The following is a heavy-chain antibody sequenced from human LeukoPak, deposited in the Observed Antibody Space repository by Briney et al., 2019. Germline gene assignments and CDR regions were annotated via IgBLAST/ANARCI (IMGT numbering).Heavy chain of an antibody. CDR3: ARGLLADPIRFDP. D-gene: IGHD3-3*01. CDR2: IIPIFGTA. V-gene: IGHV1-69*05. J-gene: IGHJ5*02. Sequence: SVKVSCKASGGTFSSYAISWVRQAPGQGLEWMGGIIPIFGTANYARKFQGRVTITTDESTSTAYMELSSLRSEDTAVYYCARGLLADPIRFDPWGQGTLVTVSS. CDR1: GGTFSSYA.